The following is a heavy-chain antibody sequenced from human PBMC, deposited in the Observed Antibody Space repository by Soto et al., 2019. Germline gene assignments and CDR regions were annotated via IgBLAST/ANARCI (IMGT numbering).Heavy chain of an antibody. D-gene: IGHD3-3*01. CDR2: ISGSGGTT. Sequence: EMQLLESGGGFVQPGGSLRLSCAASGFTFSSYVMNWVRQAPGKGLEWVSGISGSGGTTYYADSVMGRFTISRDNSKNTLYLQMNSLRAEDTAVYYCAKDSISAFRYNWFDSWGQGTLVTVSS. V-gene: IGHV3-23*01. CDR1: GFTFSSYV. CDR3: AKDSISAFRYNWFDS. J-gene: IGHJ5*01.